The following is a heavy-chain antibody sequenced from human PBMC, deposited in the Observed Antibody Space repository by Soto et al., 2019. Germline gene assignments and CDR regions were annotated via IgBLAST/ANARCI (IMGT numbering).Heavy chain of an antibody. CDR1: GFTFSSYW. CDR3: ARGLFPYGYYYVDAFDI. Sequence: EVQLVESGGGLVQPGGSLRLSCAASGFTFSSYWMHWVRQAPGKGLVWVSRINSDGSSTSYADSVKGRFTISRNNAKNTLYLQMNSLRAEDTAVYYCARGLFPYGYYYVDAFDIWGQGTMVTVSS. CDR2: INSDGSST. V-gene: IGHV3-74*01. D-gene: IGHD4-17*01. J-gene: IGHJ3*02.